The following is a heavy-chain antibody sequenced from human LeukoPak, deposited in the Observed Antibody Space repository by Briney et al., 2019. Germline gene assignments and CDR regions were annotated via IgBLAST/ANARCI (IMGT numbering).Heavy chain of an antibody. V-gene: IGHV4-59*08. CDR3: ARHETGTTDVGFDP. CDR1: GGSISSYY. D-gene: IGHD1-1*01. Sequence: TSETLSLTCTVSGGSISSYYWSWIRQPPGKGLEWIGYIYYSGSTNYNPSLKSRVTISVDTSKNQFSLKLSSVTAADTAVYYCARHETGTTDVGFDPWGQGTLVTVSS. CDR2: IYYSGST. J-gene: IGHJ5*02.